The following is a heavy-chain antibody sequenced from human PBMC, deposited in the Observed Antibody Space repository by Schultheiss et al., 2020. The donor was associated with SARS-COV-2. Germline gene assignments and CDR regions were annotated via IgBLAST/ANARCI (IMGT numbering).Heavy chain of an antibody. J-gene: IGHJ6*02. CDR2: ISAYNGNT. CDR1: GYTFTSYG. V-gene: IGHV1-18*01. Sequence: ASVKVSCKASGYTFTSYGISWVRQAPGQGLEWMGWISAYNGNTNYAQKLQGRVTMTTDTSTSTAYMELRSLRSDDTAVYYCARQYYDFWTHLYYYYYGMDVWGQGTTVTVSS. D-gene: IGHD3-3*01. CDR3: ARQYYDFWTHLYYYYYGMDV.